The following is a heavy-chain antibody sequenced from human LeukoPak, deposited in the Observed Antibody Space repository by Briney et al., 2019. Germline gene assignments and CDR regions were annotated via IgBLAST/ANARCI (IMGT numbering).Heavy chain of an antibody. CDR1: GYSENFYG. Sequence: ASVKVSCKTSGYSENFYGITWVRQVAGQGLEWMGWISAQHGQTEYAPNSQDRVTMTTDTYTNTAYMELRSLRSDDTAVYYCARVHCSGGSCYSYSYYYYMDVWGKGTTVTISS. CDR2: ISAQHGQT. D-gene: IGHD2-15*01. V-gene: IGHV1-18*01. J-gene: IGHJ6*03. CDR3: ARVHCSGGSCYSYSYYYYMDV.